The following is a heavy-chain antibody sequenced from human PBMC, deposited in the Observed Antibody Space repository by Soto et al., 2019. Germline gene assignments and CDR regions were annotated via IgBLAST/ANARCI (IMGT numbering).Heavy chain of an antibody. J-gene: IGHJ4*02. V-gene: IGHV1-69*01. CDR2: IIPIVGTA. Sequence: QVQLVQSGAEGKKPGSSVKVSCKASGGTFSSYAISWVRQAPGQGLEWMGGIIPIVGTANYAQKFQGRVTITADEYTSTDYMELRSLRSEDTDVYYCAREYYDILTGLDYWGQGTLVTVSS. CDR1: GGTFSSYA. CDR3: AREYYDILTGLDY. D-gene: IGHD3-9*01.